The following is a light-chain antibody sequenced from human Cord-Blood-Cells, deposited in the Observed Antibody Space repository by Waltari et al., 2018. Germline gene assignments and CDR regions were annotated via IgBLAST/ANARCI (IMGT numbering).Light chain of an antibody. CDR3: QQGYSTPYT. V-gene: IGKV1-39*01. CDR2: AAS. J-gene: IGKJ2*01. Sequence: DIQMTQSPSSLSVSVGDRVTITCRASQSISSYLNWYQQKPGKAPKLLIYAASSLQSGVPSRFSGSGSGTDFTLTISSLQPEDFATYYCQQGYSTPYTFGQGTKLEIK. CDR1: QSISSY.